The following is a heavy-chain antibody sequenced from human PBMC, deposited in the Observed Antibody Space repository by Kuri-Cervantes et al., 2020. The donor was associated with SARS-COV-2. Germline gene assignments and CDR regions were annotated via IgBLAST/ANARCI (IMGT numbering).Heavy chain of an antibody. J-gene: IGHJ2*01. D-gene: IGHD3-22*01. V-gene: IGHV1-69*13. Sequence: SVKVSCKASGGTFSSYAISWVRQAPGQGLGWMGGIIPIFGTANYAQKFQGRVTITADESTSTAYIELSSLRSEDTAVYYCARDTYDSSGYHIPTRNWYFDLWGRGTLVTVSS. CDR1: GGTFSSYA. CDR3: ARDTYDSSGYHIPTRNWYFDL. CDR2: IIPIFGTA.